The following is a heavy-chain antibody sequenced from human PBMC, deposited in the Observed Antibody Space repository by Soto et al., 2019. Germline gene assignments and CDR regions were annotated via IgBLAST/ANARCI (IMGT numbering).Heavy chain of an antibody. CDR1: GDSVSTNSAA. J-gene: IGHJ6*02. CDR3: ARIIYIYYYDDYYNYGIDV. D-gene: IGHD3-16*01. CDR2: TYYRSKWYN. V-gene: IGHV6-1*01. Sequence: SQTLSLTCAISGDSVSTNSAAWNWIRQSPSRGLEWLGRTYYRSKWYNDYAVSVKSRITINPDTSKNQFSLQLNSVTPEDTAVYYCARIIYIYYYDDYYNYGIDVRAQRTTVPVS.